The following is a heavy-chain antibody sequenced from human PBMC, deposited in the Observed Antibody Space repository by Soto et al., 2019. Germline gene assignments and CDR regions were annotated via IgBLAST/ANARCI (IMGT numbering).Heavy chain of an antibody. V-gene: IGHV4-4*02. CDR3: ARAVSGSDYYYGMDV. J-gene: IGHJ6*02. CDR2: IYHSGST. D-gene: IGHD1-26*01. CDR1: GGSISSSNW. Sequence: SETLSLTCAVSGGSISSSNWCSWVRQPPGKGLEWIGEIYHSGSTNYNPSLKSRVTISVDKSKNQFSLKLSSVTAADTAVYYCARAVSGSDYYYGMDVWGQGTTVTVSS.